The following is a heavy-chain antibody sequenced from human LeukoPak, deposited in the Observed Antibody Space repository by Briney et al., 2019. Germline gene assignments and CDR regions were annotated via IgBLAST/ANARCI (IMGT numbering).Heavy chain of an antibody. D-gene: IGHD3-9*01. CDR1: GFTFSSYG. CDR2: IWYDGSNK. V-gene: IGHV3-33*01. J-gene: IGHJ4*02. CDR3: ARASKYYDILTGYFTV. Sequence: GGSLRLSCAASGFTFSSYGMHWVRQAPGKGLAWVAVIWYDGSNKYYADSVKGRFTLSRDNYKNTLYLQMNSLRAEDTAVYYCARASKYYDILTGYFTVWGQGTLVTVSS.